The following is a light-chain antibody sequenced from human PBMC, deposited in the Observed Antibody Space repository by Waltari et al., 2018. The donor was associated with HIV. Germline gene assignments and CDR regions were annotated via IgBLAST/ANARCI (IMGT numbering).Light chain of an antibody. CDR2: DVN. CDR3: SSYASSSALL. Sequence: QSALTQPASVSGSPGQSITISCPGTSPDIRGFYYVSWYQQHPGKAPKLIISDVNARPSGISDRFSGSKSGNTASLTISGLQPEDEAYYHCSSYASSSALLFGGGTKLTVV. V-gene: IGLV2-14*03. CDR1: SPDIRGFYY. J-gene: IGLJ3*02.